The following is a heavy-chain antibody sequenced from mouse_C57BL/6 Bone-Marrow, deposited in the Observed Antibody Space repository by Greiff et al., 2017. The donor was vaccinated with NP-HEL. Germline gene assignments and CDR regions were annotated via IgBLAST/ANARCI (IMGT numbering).Heavy chain of an antibody. J-gene: IGHJ4*01. CDR2: ISNKANGYTT. CDR3: ARSYDGYYVGAMDY. V-gene: IGHV7-3*01. CDR1: GFTFTDYY. D-gene: IGHD2-3*01. Sequence: EVMLVESGGGLVQPGGSLSLSCAASGFTFTDYYMSWVRQPPGKALEWLGFISNKANGYTTEYSASVKGRFTISRDNSQSILYLQMNALNAEDSATYYCARSYDGYYVGAMDYWGQGTSVTVTS.